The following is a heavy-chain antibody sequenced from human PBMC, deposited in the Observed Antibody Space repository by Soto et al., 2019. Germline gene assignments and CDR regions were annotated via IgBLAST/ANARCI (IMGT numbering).Heavy chain of an antibody. D-gene: IGHD3-10*01. CDR1: GFTFSNYR. CDR2: IKQDGSEK. J-gene: IGHJ1*01. CDR3: ASGLWSFQH. Sequence: PGGSLRLSCAVSGFTFSNYRMSWVRQAPGKGLEWVANIKQDGSEKYYVDSVKGRFTLSRDNAKNSLYLQMNSLGAEDTAVYFCASGLWSFQHWGRGTLGAVSS. V-gene: IGHV3-7*01.